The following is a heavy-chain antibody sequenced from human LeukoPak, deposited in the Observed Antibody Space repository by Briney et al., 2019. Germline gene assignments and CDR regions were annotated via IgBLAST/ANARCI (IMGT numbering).Heavy chain of an antibody. CDR1: GFTFSSYA. V-gene: IGHV3-23*01. Sequence: GGSLRLSCAASGFTFSSYAMGWVRQAPGKGLEWVSSISGSGAGTYYADSVKGRCTISRDNSKNTLYLQMNSLRAEDTAVYYCAKANDDSPGYTNFFDYWGQGTLVTVSS. J-gene: IGHJ4*02. CDR2: ISGSGAGT. D-gene: IGHD3-22*01. CDR3: AKANDDSPGYTNFFDY.